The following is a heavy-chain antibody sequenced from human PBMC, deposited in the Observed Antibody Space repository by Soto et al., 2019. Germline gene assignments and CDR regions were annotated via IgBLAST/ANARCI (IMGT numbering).Heavy chain of an antibody. CDR1: GVSVSSGSFY. J-gene: IGHJ4*02. D-gene: IGHD4-17*01. V-gene: IGHV4-61*01. Sequence: LSLTCTVSGVSVSSGSFYWAWIRQPPGKGLEWIGFGSYSGTTNYKPSLKSRVTISVGTSRSQISLKVSSLTAADTAVYYCARGATVTQYDYWGQGTLVTVSS. CDR3: ARGATVTQYDY. CDR2: GSYSGTT.